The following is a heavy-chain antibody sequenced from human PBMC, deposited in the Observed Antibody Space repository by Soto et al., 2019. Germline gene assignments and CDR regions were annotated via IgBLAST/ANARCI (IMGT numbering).Heavy chain of an antibody. CDR2: IIPIFGTA. D-gene: IGHD3-3*01. Sequence: SVKVSCKASVGTFSSYAISWVRQAPGQGLEWMGGIIPIFGTANYAQKFQGRVTITADESTSTAYMELSSLRSEDTAVYYCARAFPFGVVIIGWFDPWGQGTLVTVSS. J-gene: IGHJ5*02. V-gene: IGHV1-69*13. CDR3: ARAFPFGVVIIGWFDP. CDR1: VGTFSSYA.